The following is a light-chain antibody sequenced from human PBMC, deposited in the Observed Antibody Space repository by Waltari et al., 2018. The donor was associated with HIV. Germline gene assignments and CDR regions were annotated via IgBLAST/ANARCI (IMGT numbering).Light chain of an antibody. CDR1: QTINNY. CDR2: GAS. CDR3: QQHYRVPWT. V-gene: IGKV3-11*01. Sequence: EIVLTQSPATLSLSPGERATLSCRASQTINNYLAWFQQKPGQPPRLLIYGASNRATGIPARFSGSGSGTDFTLTISSLEPEDVAVYYCQQHYRVPWTFGQGTKVEIK. J-gene: IGKJ1*01.